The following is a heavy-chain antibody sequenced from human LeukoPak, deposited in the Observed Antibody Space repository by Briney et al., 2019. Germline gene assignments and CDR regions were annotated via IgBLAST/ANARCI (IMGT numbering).Heavy chain of an antibody. Sequence: SETLSLTCTVSGGSISSYYWSWIRQPPGKGLEWIGYIYYSGSTNYNPSLKSRVTISVDTSKNQFSLKLSSVTAADTAVYYCARMSSGYYPNFDYWGQRTLVTVSS. CDR3: ARMSSGYYPNFDY. D-gene: IGHD3-22*01. CDR1: GGSISSYY. J-gene: IGHJ4*02. V-gene: IGHV4-59*01. CDR2: IYYSGST.